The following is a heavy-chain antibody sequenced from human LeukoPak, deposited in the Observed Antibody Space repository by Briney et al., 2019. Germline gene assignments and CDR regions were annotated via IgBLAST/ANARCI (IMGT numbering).Heavy chain of an antibody. V-gene: IGHV3-23*01. CDR1: GFTFSSYA. CDR2: ISGSGGST. J-gene: IGHJ5*02. Sequence: GGSLRLSCAASGFTFSSYAISWVRQAPGKGLEWVSAISGSGGSTYYADSVKGRFTISRDNSKNTLNLQMNSLRAEDTAVYYCAKMDLVRSGGASWGQGSPVTLSS. CDR3: AKMDLVRSGGAS. D-gene: IGHD5-12*01.